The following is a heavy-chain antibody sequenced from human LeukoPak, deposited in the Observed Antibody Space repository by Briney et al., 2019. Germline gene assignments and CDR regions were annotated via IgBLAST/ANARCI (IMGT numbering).Heavy chain of an antibody. CDR1: GFSVSTNY. Sequence: GSLTLSRAASGFSVSTNYMTWVRQAPGKGLEWVSLIHSGDSTYYADSVSGRFTISRDNSKNTLFLQMTSPRAEDTAVYYCARDLRLRGYSGYDFEWGQGTIVTVSS. V-gene: IGHV3-66*01. CDR2: IHSGDST. CDR3: ARDLRLRGYSGYDFE. D-gene: IGHD5-12*01. J-gene: IGHJ1*01.